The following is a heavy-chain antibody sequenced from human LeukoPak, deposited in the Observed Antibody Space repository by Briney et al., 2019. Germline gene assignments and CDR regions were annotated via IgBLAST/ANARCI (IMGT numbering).Heavy chain of an antibody. CDR3: ARRAPYSYEWSTLDY. CDR1: GGSISSYY. Sequence: PSETLSLTCTVSGGSISSYYWSWIRQPPGKGLEWIGYIYYSGSTNYNPSLKSRVTISVDASKNQFSLKLSSVTAADTAVYYCARRAPYSYEWSTLDYWGQGTLVTVSS. J-gene: IGHJ4*02. CDR2: IYYSGST. V-gene: IGHV4-59*08. D-gene: IGHD5-18*01.